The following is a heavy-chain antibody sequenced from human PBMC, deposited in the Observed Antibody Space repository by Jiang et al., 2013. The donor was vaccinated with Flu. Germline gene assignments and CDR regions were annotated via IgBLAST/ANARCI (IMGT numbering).Heavy chain of an antibody. J-gene: IGHJ4*02. CDR2: ISYDGSNK. Sequence: SLRLSCAASGFTFSSYGMHWVRQAPGKGLEWVAVISYDGSNKYYADSVKGRFTISRDNSKNTLYLQMNSLRAEDTAVYYCAKDRYYDILTGPDYWGQGTLVTVSS. CDR1: GFTFSSYG. CDR3: AKDRYYDILTGPDY. D-gene: IGHD3-9*01. V-gene: IGHV3-30*18.